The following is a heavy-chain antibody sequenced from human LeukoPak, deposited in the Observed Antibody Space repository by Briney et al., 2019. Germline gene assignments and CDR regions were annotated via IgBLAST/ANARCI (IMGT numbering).Heavy chain of an antibody. CDR1: GFTFSDYY. J-gene: IGHJ5*01. CDR3: ARGKWQTVPFDC. CDR2: ISSSASTI. Sequence: PGGSLRLSCVASGFTFSDYYMSWIRQAPGKGLEWISYISSSASTIYYTDSVKGRFTISRDNAKNSLYLQMNSLRDDDTAVYYCARGKWQTVPFDCWGREPWSPSPQ. V-gene: IGHV3-11*01. D-gene: IGHD5-12*01.